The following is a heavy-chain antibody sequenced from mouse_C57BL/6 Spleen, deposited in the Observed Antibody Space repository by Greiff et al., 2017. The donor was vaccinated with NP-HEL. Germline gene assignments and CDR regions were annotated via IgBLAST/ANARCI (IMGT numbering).Heavy chain of an antibody. CDR1: GYSFTGYY. CDR3: ARGPYYYGSREDYAMDY. CDR2: INPSTGGT. V-gene: IGHV1-42*01. J-gene: IGHJ4*01. D-gene: IGHD1-1*01. Sequence: VQLQQSGPELVKPGASVKISCKASGYSFTGYYMNWVKQSPEKSLEWIGEINPSTGGTTYNQKFKAKATLTVDKSSSTAYMQLKSLTSEDSAVYYCARGPYYYGSREDYAMDYWGQGTSVTVSS.